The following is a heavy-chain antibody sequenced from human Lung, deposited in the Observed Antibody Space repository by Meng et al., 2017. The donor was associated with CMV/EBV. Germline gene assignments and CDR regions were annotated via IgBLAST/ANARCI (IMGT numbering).Heavy chain of an antibody. CDR3: AKALNSGLPNS. CDR1: GFIFSDYI. CDR2: ISENGGSP. Sequence: GESLKISCEASGFIFSDYIMSWVRQAPGRGLEWVSAISENGGSPYYADSVKGRFTISRDNSKNTVSLQMDSLRVEDTATYYCAKALNSGLPNSWGQGTLVTVSS. J-gene: IGHJ4*02. V-gene: IGHV3-23*01.